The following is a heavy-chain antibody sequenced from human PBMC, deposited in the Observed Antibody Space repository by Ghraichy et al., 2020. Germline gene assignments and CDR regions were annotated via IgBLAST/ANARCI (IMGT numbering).Heavy chain of an antibody. CDR1: GGSIRNSSYS. CDR3: ARRPIPPGARELWTYYFDY. J-gene: IGHJ4*02. CDR2: IYYSGST. D-gene: IGHD1-1*01. Sequence: SETLSLTCTVSGGSIRNSSYSWGWIRQPPGKGLEWIGTIYYSGSTYYNPSLKSRVTISVDTSKNQFSLKLSSVTAADTAVYSCARRPIPPGARELWTYYFDYWGQGTLVTVSS. V-gene: IGHV4-39*01.